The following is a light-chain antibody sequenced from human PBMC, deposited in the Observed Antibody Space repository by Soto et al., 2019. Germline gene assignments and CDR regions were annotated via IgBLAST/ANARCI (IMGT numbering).Light chain of an antibody. V-gene: IGKV1-39*01. CDR1: QNINTY. J-gene: IGKJ2*01. Sequence: DIQMTQSPYSLSAAVGDRVTIACRASQNINTYLNWYQQKPGKAPKLLMFDAASLQSGVPSRFSGSGSRTDFTLTVSRLEPEDFAVYYCQQFDTPYSFGQGTKVDSK. CDR2: DAA. CDR3: QQFDTPYS.